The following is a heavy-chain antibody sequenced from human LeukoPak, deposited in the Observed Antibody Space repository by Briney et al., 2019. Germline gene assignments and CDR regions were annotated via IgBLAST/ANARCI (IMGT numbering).Heavy chain of an antibody. Sequence: GASVRVSSKPSGYTFTIYGMSWVRHAPGQGVEWMGWISAYNGKANYTQKLQGRVTITTDTATRTAYMELRSLRSDDTAVYYCARRWPDYYGSGSYPGAEGRAFDIWGQGTMVTVSS. D-gene: IGHD3-10*01. J-gene: IGHJ3*02. CDR2: ISAYNGKA. CDR3: ARRWPDYYGSGSYPGAEGRAFDI. CDR1: GYTFTIYG. V-gene: IGHV1-18*01.